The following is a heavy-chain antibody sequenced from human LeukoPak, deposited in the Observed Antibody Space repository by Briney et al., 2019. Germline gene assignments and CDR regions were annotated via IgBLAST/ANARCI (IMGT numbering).Heavy chain of an antibody. Sequence: ASVKVSCKASGFTFTAHDMSWVRQATGQGLEWMGWMNPDSGDTGYAQKFQGRVTMTTDTSTSTAYMELRSLRSDDTAVYYCATTLASSGWSSWGQGTLVTVSS. CDR3: ATTLASSGWSS. J-gene: IGHJ4*02. V-gene: IGHV1-8*01. D-gene: IGHD6-19*01. CDR1: GFTFTAHD. CDR2: MNPDSGDT.